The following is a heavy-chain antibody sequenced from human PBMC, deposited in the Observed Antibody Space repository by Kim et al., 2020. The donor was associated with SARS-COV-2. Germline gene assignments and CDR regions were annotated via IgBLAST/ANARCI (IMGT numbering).Heavy chain of an antibody. Sequence: GGSLRLSCAASGLIFSSCDMNWVRQAPGKGLEWVSYISRSSSHIYYADSVRGRFTISRDNARNALYLQMDSLRVEDTAVYYCARDDGEAARWYGMDVWGQGTTVSVSS. CDR3: ARDDGEAARWYGMDV. CDR1: GLIFSSCD. V-gene: IGHV3-21*01. CDR2: ISRSSSHI. J-gene: IGHJ6*02. D-gene: IGHD6-6*01.